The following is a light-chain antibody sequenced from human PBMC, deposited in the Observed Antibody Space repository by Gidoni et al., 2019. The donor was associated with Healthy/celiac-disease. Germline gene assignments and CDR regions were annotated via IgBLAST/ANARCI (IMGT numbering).Light chain of an antibody. CDR2: EVS. Sequence: QSALTQPPSESGAPGQSVTISCTGTSSDVGGYNFVSWYQQHPGKAPKLMIYEVSKRPSGVPDRFSGSKSANTASLTVSGLQAEDEADYYCSSYAGSNNYVFGAGTKVTVL. J-gene: IGLJ1*01. CDR3: SSYAGSNNYV. V-gene: IGLV2-8*01. CDR1: SSDVGGYNF.